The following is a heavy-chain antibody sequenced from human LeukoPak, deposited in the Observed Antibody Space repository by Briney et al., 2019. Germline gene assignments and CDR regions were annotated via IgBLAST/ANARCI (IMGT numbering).Heavy chain of an antibody. CDR2: INHRGST. J-gene: IGHJ2*01. D-gene: IGHD6-19*01. CDR1: GGSFSGYY. CDR3: ARGLPRGSSPGWHFDL. V-gene: IGHV4-34*01. Sequence: SETLSLTCAVYGGSFSGYYWSWIRQPPGKGLEWIGEINHRGSTNYNPSLKSRVTISVDTSKNQFSLKLSSVTAADTAVYYCARGLPRGSSPGWHFDLWGRGTLVTVSS.